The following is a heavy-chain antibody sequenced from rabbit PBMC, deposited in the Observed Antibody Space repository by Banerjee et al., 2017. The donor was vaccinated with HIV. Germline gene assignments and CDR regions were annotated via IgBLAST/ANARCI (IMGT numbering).Heavy chain of an antibody. V-gene: IGHV1S40*01. CDR1: GFDLSSYYY. Sequence: QSLQESGGGLFQPGGSLTLTCKASGFDLSSYYYMCWVRQAPGKGLEWIACIYTVTSASTWYASWAKGRFTISKTSSTTVTLQMTSLTAADTATYFCARERSIAAGFDLWGQGTLVTVS. D-gene: IGHD4-2*01. CDR3: ARERSIAAGFDL. J-gene: IGHJ4*01. CDR2: IYTVTSAST.